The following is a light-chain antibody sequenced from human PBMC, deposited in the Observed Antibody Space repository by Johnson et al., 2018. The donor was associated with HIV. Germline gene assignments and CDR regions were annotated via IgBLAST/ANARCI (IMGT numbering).Light chain of an antibody. Sequence: QPVLTQPPSVSAAPGQKVTISCSGSNSNIGNNYVSWYQQLPGTAPKLLIYGNDKLPSGIPDRFSGSKSGTSATLGITGLQSGDEANYYCGTWDSSLSGVFGTGTAVTVL. CDR3: GTWDSSLSGV. CDR1: NSNIGNNY. V-gene: IGLV1-51*01. CDR2: GND. J-gene: IGLJ1*01.